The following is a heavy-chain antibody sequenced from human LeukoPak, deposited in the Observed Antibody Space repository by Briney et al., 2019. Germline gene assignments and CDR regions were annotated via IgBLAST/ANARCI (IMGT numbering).Heavy chain of an antibody. CDR2: IKQDGSEV. J-gene: IGHJ4*02. V-gene: IGHV3-7*01. Sequence: GGSLRLSCAASDFSFSTNWMSWVRQAPGKGLEWVANIKQDGSEVYYVDSVKGRFTISRDNAKNSLYLQMNSLRAEDTAVYYCARDPPIVVVPATDGGQGTLVTVSS. D-gene: IGHD2-2*01. CDR1: DFSFSTNW. CDR3: ARDPPIVVVPATD.